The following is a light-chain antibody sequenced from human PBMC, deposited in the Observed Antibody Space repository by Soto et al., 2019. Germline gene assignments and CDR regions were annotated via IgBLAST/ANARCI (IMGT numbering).Light chain of an antibody. J-gene: IGLJ2*01. CDR1: SSNIGAGYD. V-gene: IGLV1-40*01. CDR3: QSYDSSLSGFHVV. Sequence: QSVLTQPPSASGAPGQRVTISCTGSSSNIGAGYDVHWYQQLPGTAPKLLIYGDTNRPSGVPDRFSGSKSGTSASLAIAGLQAEDEADYYCQSYDSSLSGFHVVFGGGTKVTVL. CDR2: GDT.